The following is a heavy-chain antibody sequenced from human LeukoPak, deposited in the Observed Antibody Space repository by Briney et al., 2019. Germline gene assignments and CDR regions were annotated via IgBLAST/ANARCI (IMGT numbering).Heavy chain of an antibody. D-gene: IGHD3-10*01. CDR3: ARTRPYGSGASFDY. Sequence: PSETLSLTCTVSGGSISSYYWSWIRQPPGKGLEWIGYIYYSGSTNYNPSLKSRVTISVDTSKNQFSLKLSSVTAADTAMYYCARTRPYGSGASFDYWGQGTLVTVSS. V-gene: IGHV4-59*01. CDR1: GGSISSYY. J-gene: IGHJ4*02. CDR2: IYYSGST.